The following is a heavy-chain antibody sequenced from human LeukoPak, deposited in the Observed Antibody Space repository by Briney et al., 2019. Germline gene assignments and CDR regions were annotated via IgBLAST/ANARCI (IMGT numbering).Heavy chain of an antibody. CDR2: INPNSGGT. D-gene: IGHD3-10*01. CDR3: ARKATYASEFFDY. J-gene: IGHJ4*02. V-gene: IGHV1-2*02. Sequence: ASVKVSCKASGYTFTGYYIHWVRRAPGQGLEWMGWINPNSGGTSFAQSFQGRVTMTRDTSISTAFMDLSRLRSDDTAVYYCARKATYASEFFDYWGQGTLVTVSS. CDR1: GYTFTGYY.